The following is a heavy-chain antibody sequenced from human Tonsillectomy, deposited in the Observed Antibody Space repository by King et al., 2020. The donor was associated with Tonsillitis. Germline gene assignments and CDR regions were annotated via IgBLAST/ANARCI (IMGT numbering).Heavy chain of an antibody. Sequence: EVQLVESGGGLVQPGGSLRLSCAASGFIFSRHWMTWVRQAPGKGLEWVANINQGGREQYYVDSVRGRFTISRDNAKNSLYLQMNSLRAEDTAVYYCARGVVADTFDYGGQGTLVTVSS. D-gene: IGHD2-15*01. CDR1: GFIFSRHW. V-gene: IGHV3-7*01. CDR3: ARGVVADTFDY. CDR2: INQGGREQ. J-gene: IGHJ4*02.